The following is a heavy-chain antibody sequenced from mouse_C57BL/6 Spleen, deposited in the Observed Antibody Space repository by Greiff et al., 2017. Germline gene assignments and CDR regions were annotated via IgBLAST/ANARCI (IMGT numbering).Heavy chain of an antibody. J-gene: IGHJ2*01. CDR3: ARMATTVVGFDY. V-gene: IGHV1-26*01. CDR2: INPNNGGT. CDR1: GYTFTDYY. Sequence: EVKLVESGPELVKPGASVKISCKASGYTFTDYYMNWVKQSHGKSLEWIGDINPNNGGTSYNQKFKGKATLTVDKSSSTAYMELRSLTSEDSAVYYCARMATTVVGFDYWGQGTTLTVSS. D-gene: IGHD1-1*01.